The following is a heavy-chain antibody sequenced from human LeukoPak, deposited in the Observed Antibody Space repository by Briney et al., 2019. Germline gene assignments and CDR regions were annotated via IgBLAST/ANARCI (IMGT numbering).Heavy chain of an antibody. Sequence: SETLSLTCTVSGGSMSGYYWSWIRQPAGKGLEWIGRIYTSGSTSYNPSLKSRVTMSVEASKNQFSLKLSSVTAADTAVYYCARGGNFGPGSHYNYWGQGNLVTVSS. V-gene: IGHV4-4*07. D-gene: IGHD3-10*01. CDR3: ARGGNFGPGSHYNY. CDR1: GGSMSGYY. J-gene: IGHJ4*02. CDR2: IYTSGST.